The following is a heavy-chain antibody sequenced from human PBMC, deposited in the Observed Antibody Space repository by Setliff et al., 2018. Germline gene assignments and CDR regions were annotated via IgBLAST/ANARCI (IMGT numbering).Heavy chain of an antibody. J-gene: IGHJ4*02. CDR2: IYSAGRST. Sequence: QPGGSLRLSCAASGFTFSSYAMSWVRQAPGKGLEWLSVIYSAGRSTYYAHSLKGRFTISRDDSKSTLFLQVNSLRAEDTALYYCAKGPCGTCMSVFDSWGQGMPVTVS. D-gene: IGHD2-15*01. V-gene: IGHV3-23*03. CDR3: AKGPCGTCMSVFDS. CDR1: GFTFSSYA.